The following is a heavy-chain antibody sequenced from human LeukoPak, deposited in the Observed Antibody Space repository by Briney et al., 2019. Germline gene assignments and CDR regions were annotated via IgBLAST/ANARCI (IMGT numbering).Heavy chain of an antibody. CDR1: GYTFTSYG. Sequence: ASVKVSCKASGYTFTSYGISWVRQAPGQGLEWMGWISAYNGNTNYAQKLRGRVTMTTDTSTSTAYMELRSLRSDDTAVYYCARDVFSVRPYYFDYWGQGTLVTVSS. V-gene: IGHV1-18*01. CDR3: ARDVFSVRPYYFDY. D-gene: IGHD1-26*01. J-gene: IGHJ4*02. CDR2: ISAYNGNT.